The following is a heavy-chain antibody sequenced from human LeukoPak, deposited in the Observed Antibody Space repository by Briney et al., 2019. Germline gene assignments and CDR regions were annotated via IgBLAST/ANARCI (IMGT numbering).Heavy chain of an antibody. J-gene: IGHJ4*02. Sequence: SVKVSCKASGGTFSSYAISWARQAPGQGLEWMGGIIPIFGTANYAQKFQGRVTITADESTSTAYMELSSLRSEDTAVYYCARDRCSGGSCYGSSWGQGTLVTVSS. V-gene: IGHV1-69*01. CDR1: GGTFSSYA. CDR2: IIPIFGTA. CDR3: ARDRCSGGSCYGSS. D-gene: IGHD2-15*01.